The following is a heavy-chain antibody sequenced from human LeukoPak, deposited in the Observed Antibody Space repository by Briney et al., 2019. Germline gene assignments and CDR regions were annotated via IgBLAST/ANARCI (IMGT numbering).Heavy chain of an antibody. J-gene: IGHJ4*02. CDR2: MNPNSGNT. CDR1: GYTFTSYD. Sequence: GASVKVSCKASGYTFTSYDINWVRQATGQGLEWMGWMNPNSGNTDYAQKFQGRVTMTRNTSISTAYMELSSLRSEDTAVYYCARGLSSSGWNPFDYWGQGTLVTVSS. D-gene: IGHD6-19*01. V-gene: IGHV1-8*01. CDR3: ARGLSSSGWNPFDY.